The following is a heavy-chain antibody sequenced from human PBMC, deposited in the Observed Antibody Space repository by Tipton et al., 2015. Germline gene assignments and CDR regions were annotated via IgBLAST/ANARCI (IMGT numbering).Heavy chain of an antibody. CDR3: VRRPLRYYYGIDV. J-gene: IGHJ6*02. CDR2: IYYSGST. CDR1: GGAISSYY. Sequence: TLSLTCTVSGGAISSYYWTWIRQPPGKGLEWIGYIYYSGSTSYNPSLKSRVTISTDTSKNQFSLKLSSVTAADTAVYYCVRRPLRYYYGIDVWGQGTTVTVSS. V-gene: IGHV4-59*12.